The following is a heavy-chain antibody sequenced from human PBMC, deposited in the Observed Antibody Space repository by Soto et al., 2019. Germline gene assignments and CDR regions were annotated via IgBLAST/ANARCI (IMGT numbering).Heavy chain of an antibody. CDR2: ISYSGGA. V-gene: IGHV4-59*01. J-gene: IGHJ4*02. CDR3: ARGERLGLDY. D-gene: IGHD3-9*01. CDR1: GGSINNYY. Sequence: QVQLQESGPGLVKPSETLSLTCIVSGGSINNYYWSWIRQPPGKGLEWIGYISYSGGANYNPSLKRLVTISLDTSKNQFSLLLSSVTAADTAVYYCARGERLGLDYWGQGTLVTVSS.